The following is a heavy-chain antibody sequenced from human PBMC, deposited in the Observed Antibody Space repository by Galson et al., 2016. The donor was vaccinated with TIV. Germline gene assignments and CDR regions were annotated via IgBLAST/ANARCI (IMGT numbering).Heavy chain of an antibody. V-gene: IGHV5-51*01. CDR3: ARGGIERSEYRPDAFDV. CDR1: GYTFTRHW. D-gene: IGHD3-16*01. J-gene: IGHJ3*01. Sequence: QSGAEVKKPGESLKISCKGSGYTFTRHWIGWVRQMPGKGLEWMGIIYPGDSETRYSPTFQGQVTISADKSISTAYLQWTSLKASDTAMYYCARGGIERSEYRPDAFDVWGQGTTVTMSS. CDR2: IYPGDSET.